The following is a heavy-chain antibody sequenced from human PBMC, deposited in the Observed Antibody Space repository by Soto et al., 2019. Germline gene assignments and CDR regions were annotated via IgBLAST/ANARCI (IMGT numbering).Heavy chain of an antibody. CDR2: IYYSGST. CDR3: AKHFSVDYFDY. J-gene: IGHJ4*02. CDR1: GGSISSYY. V-gene: IGHV4-59*08. Sequence: SETLSLTCTVSGGSISSYYWIWIRQHPGKGLEWIGYIYYSGSTYYNPSLKSRVTISVDTSKNQFSLKLSSVTAADTAVYYCAKHFSVDYFDYWGQGTLVTVSS.